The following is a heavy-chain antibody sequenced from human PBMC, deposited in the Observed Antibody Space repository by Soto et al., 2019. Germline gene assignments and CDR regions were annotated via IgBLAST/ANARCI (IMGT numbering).Heavy chain of an antibody. CDR1: GGSISSYY. CDR2: IYYSGST. Sequence: PSETLSLTCTVSGGSISSYYWSWIRQPPGKGLEWIGYIYYSGSTNYNPSLKSRVTISVDTSKNQFSLKPSSVTAADTAVYYCARLSRVYSPPHLPEDYWGQGTLVTVSS. CDR3: ARLSRVYSPPHLPEDY. V-gene: IGHV4-59*08. J-gene: IGHJ4*02. D-gene: IGHD2-21*01.